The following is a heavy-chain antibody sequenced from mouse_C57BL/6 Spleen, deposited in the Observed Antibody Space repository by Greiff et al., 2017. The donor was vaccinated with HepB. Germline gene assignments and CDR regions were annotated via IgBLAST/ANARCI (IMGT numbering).Heavy chain of an antibody. V-gene: IGHV5-2*01. J-gene: IGHJ1*03. CDR1: EYEFPSHD. Sequence: VQLKESGGGLVQPGESLKLSCESNEYEFPSHDMSWVRKTPEKRLELVAAINSDGGSTYYPDTMERRFIISRDNTKKTLYLQMSSLRSEDTALYYCARAAGGYGSSYGYFDVWGTGTTVTVSS. CDR3: ARAAGGYGSSYGYFDV. CDR2: INSDGGST. D-gene: IGHD1-1*01.